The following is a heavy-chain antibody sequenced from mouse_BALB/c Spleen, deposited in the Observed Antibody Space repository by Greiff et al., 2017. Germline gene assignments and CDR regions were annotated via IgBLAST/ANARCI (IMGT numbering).Heavy chain of an antibody. Sequence: VQLQQSGAELVKPGASVKLSCTASGLNIKDTYMHWVKQRPEQGLEWIGRIDPANGNTKYDPKFQGKATITADTSSNTAYLQLSSLTSEDTAVYYCASMITTGFDYWGQGTTLTVSS. D-gene: IGHD2-4*01. J-gene: IGHJ2*01. CDR2: IDPANGNT. V-gene: IGHV14-3*02. CDR3: ASMITTGFDY. CDR1: GLNIKDTY.